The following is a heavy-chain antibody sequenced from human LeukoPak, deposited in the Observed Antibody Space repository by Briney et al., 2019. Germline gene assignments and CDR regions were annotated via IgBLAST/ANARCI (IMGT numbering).Heavy chain of an antibody. V-gene: IGHV3-21*01. J-gene: IGHJ4*02. CDR3: ARDFDRAGDFHHFDY. Sequence: PGGSLRLSCAASGFAFNTYSMNWVRQAPGEGLQWVSSIISSTGSAYYSDSVRGRFTISRDTARNTLYLQMNNLRAEDTGVYYCARDFDRAGDFHHFDYWGQGALVTVSS. D-gene: IGHD3-9*01. CDR1: GFAFNTYS. CDR2: IISSTGSA.